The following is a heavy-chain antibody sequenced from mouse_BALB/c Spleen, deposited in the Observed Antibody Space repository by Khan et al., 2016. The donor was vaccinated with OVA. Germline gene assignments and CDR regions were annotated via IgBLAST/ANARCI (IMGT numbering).Heavy chain of an antibody. CDR3: ASLYSIDY. D-gene: IGHD1-1*01. Sequence: EVELVESGGDLVKPGGSLKISCEASGFTFTSYGMSWVRQTPDKRLEWVATISTGGSYTYYQDSVKGRFTISRDHANNTLYMQMSSLKSRDTAMYYCASLYSIDYWGQGTLVTVSA. V-gene: IGHV5-6*01. CDR2: ISTGGSYT. J-gene: IGHJ4*01. CDR1: GFTFTSYG.